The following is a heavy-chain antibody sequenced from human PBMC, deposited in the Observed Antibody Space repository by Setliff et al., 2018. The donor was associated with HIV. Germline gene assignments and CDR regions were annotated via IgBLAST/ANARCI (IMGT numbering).Heavy chain of an antibody. CDR3: AAASSWDPLLDY. D-gene: IGHD6-13*01. Sequence: SGPTLVNPTQTLTLTCTFSGFSLSTSGMCVSWIRQPPGKALEWLARVDWDDDKYYSTSLKTRLTISKDTSKNQVVLTMTNMDPVDTATYYCAAASSWDPLLDYWGQGTLVTVSS. CDR2: VDWDDDK. J-gene: IGHJ4*02. CDR1: GFSLSTSGMC. V-gene: IGHV2-70*11.